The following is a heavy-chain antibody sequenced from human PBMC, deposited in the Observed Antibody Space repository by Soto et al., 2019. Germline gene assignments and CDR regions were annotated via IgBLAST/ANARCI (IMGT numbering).Heavy chain of an antibody. D-gene: IGHD1-1*01. CDR3: ARELASYNDY. J-gene: IGHJ4*02. CDR1: GFTFNRYS. V-gene: IGHV3-74*01. Sequence: GESLRLSCAASGFTFNRYSMHWVRQAPGKGLVWVSRIDGDGSRTNYADSVKGRFTISRDNAKNTLYLQMNSLRAEDTAVYYCARELASYNDYWGQGTLVTVSS. CDR2: IDGDGSRT.